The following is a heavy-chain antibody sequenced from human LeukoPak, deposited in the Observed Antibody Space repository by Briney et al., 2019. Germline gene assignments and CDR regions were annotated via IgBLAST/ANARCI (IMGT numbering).Heavy chain of an antibody. CDR1: GGSISSGGYY. CDR2: IYYSGST. J-gene: IGHJ2*01. V-gene: IGHV4-31*03. Sequence: SETLSLTCTVSGGSISSGGYYWSWIRQHPGKGLEWIGYIYYSGSTYYNPSLKSRVTISVDTSKNQFSLKLSSVNAADTAVYYCARDRYTVVSWYFDLWGRGTLVTVSS. D-gene: IGHD4-23*01. CDR3: ARDRYTVVSWYFDL.